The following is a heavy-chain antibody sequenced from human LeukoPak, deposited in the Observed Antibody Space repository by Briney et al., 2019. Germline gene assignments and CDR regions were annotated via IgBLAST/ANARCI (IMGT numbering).Heavy chain of an antibody. Sequence: ASVKVSCKASGYTFTSYGISWVRQAPGQGLEWMGGFDPEDGETIYAQKFQGRVTMTEDTSTDTAYMELSSLRSEDTAVYYCATVHGTGGFDYWGQGTLVTVSS. CDR2: FDPEDGET. CDR1: GYTFTSYG. CDR3: ATVHGTGGFDY. V-gene: IGHV1-24*01. J-gene: IGHJ4*02. D-gene: IGHD7-27*01.